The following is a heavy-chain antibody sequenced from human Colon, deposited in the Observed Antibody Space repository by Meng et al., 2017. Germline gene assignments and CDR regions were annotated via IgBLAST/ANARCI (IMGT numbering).Heavy chain of an antibody. Sequence: GESLKISCAASGFIFSGYWMNWIRQAPGKGLEWVANINPDGTSELYVDSVKGRFTISRDNSKNSLDLQLNSLRVEDTAIYYCVRHGGSGDYWGLGTLVTVSS. CDR1: GFIFSGYW. V-gene: IGHV3-7*01. D-gene: IGHD3-10*01. J-gene: IGHJ4*02. CDR2: INPDGTSE. CDR3: VRHGGSGDY.